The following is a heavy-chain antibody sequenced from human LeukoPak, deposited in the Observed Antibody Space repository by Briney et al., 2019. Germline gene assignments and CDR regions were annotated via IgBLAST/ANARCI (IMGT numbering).Heavy chain of an antibody. CDR2: ISSSGSTI. J-gene: IGHJ6*02. D-gene: IGHD5-18*01. V-gene: IGHV3-48*03. CDR3: ARDRKAMVSIPGSYYGMDV. CDR1: GCTFSSYE. Sequence: HAGGSPRLSCAASGCTFSSYEMNWVRQAPGKGLEWVSYISSSGSTIYYADSVKGRFTISRDNAKNSLYLQMNSLRAEDTAVYYCARDRKAMVSIPGSYYGMDVWGQGTTVTVSS.